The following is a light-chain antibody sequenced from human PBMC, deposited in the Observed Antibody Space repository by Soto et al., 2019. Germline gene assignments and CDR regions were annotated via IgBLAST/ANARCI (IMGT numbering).Light chain of an antibody. CDR2: GAS. Sequence: EIVMTQSPATVPVSPGERVTLSCRASQSVSIDLAWYQQKPGQAPRLLIYGASTRATDIPPSFTGSGSGTEFTLTISSLQSEDFAVYYCQQYNNWPQLTFGGGTKVDIK. CDR1: QSVSID. CDR3: QQYNNWPQLT. V-gene: IGKV3-15*01. J-gene: IGKJ4*01.